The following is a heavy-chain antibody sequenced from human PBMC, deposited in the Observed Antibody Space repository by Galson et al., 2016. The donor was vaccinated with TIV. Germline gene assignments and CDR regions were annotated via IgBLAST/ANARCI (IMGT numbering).Heavy chain of an antibody. CDR3: AKGSTWFGESLPH. D-gene: IGHD3-10*01. CDR1: GLVSSSFA. Sequence: SLRLSCAASGLVSSSFAMNWVRQAPGKGLEWVSTISNTGADTFHADSVKGRFAISRDNSKNMLYLHMTSLRADDTAVYYCAKGSTWFGESLPHWGQGTPVTVSS. J-gene: IGHJ4*02. CDR2: ISNTGADT. V-gene: IGHV3-23*01.